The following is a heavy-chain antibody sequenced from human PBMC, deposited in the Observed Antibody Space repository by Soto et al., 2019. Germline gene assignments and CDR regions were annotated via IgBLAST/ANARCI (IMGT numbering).Heavy chain of an antibody. J-gene: IGHJ4*02. CDR1: GGSFSGYY. Sequence: SETLSLTCAVYGGSFSGYYWSWIRQPPGKGLEWIGEINHSGSTNYNPSLKSRVTISVDTSKNQFSLKLSSVTAADTAVYYCARGTSYYGSGSYYNYWGQGTLVTVS. D-gene: IGHD3-10*01. CDR3: ARGTSYYGSGSYYNY. V-gene: IGHV4-34*01. CDR2: INHSGST.